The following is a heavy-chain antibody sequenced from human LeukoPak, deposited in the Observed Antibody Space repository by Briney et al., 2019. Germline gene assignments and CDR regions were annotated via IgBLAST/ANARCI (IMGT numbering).Heavy chain of an antibody. J-gene: IGHJ5*02. Sequence: GGSLRLACAAPGYIFGSYPMHWGRQAPGTGLEWVAVIWNDGSNKYYADSVKGRFTISRDNSMNTLYLQMNSLRAEDTAVYYCARGFAATGNPYCFGPCGQGTPVTVSS. CDR3: ARGFAATGNPYCFGP. V-gene: IGHV3-33*01. CDR1: GYIFGSYP. D-gene: IGHD6-13*01. CDR2: IWNDGSNK.